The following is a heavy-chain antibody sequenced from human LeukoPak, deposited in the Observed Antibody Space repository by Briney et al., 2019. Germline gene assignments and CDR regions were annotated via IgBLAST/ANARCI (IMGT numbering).Heavy chain of an antibody. V-gene: IGHV3-23*01. J-gene: IGHJ4*02. CDR2: VNSGGGST. D-gene: IGHD6-19*01. Sequence: GGSLRLSCAASGFTFSSYGLSWVRQAPGKGLEWVSVVNSGGGSTYYADSVKGRFTISRDNSKNTLYLQMNSLKAEGTALYYCAKTGPGSGWARYYFDYWGQGTLVTVSS. CDR3: AKTGPGSGWARYYFDY. CDR1: GFTFSSYG.